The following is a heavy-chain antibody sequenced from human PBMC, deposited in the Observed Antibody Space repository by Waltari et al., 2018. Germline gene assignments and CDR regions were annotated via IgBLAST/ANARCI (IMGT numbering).Heavy chain of an antibody. CDR3: ARDRLWFGDPSWFDP. J-gene: IGHJ5*02. D-gene: IGHD3-10*01. CDR2: IYHSGST. Sequence: QLQLQESGSGLVKPSQTLSLTCAVSGGSISSGGYSWSRIRQPHGKGLEWIRYIYHSGSTYYSPSLKSRVTISVDRSKSQFSLKLSSVTAADTAVYYCARDRLWFGDPSWFDPWGQGTLVTVSS. V-gene: IGHV4-30-2*01. CDR1: GGSISSGGYS.